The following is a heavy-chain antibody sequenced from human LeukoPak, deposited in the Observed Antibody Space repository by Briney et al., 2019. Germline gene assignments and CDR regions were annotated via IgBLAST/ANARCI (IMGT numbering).Heavy chain of an antibody. Sequence: SETLSLTCTVSGGSISSYYWSWIRQPPGKGLEWIGYIYYSGSTNYNPSLKSRVTISVDTSKNQFSLKLSSVTAADTAVYYCARVAIRGKNYYDSSGYYGYWGQGTLVTVSS. J-gene: IGHJ4*02. CDR2: IYYSGST. CDR1: GGSISSYY. CDR3: ARVAIRGKNYYDSSGYYGY. D-gene: IGHD3-22*01. V-gene: IGHV4-59*01.